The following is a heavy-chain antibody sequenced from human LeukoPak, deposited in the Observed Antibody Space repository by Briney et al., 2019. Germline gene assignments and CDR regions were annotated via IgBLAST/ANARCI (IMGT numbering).Heavy chain of an antibody. V-gene: IGHV1-69*13. D-gene: IGHD2/OR15-2a*01. Sequence: GASVKVSCKASGGTFSSYAISWVRQAPGQGLEWMGGIIPIFGTANYAQKFQGRVTITADESTSTAYMELSSLRSEDTAVYYCARDPDTEGNSFDRHPIHFDPWGQGTLVTVSS. CDR2: IIPIFGTA. CDR3: ARDPDTEGNSFDRHPIHFDP. CDR1: GGTFSSYA. J-gene: IGHJ5*02.